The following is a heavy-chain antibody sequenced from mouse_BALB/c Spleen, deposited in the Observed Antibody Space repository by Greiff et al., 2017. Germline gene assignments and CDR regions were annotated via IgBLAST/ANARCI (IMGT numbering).Heavy chain of an antibody. J-gene: IGHJ2*01. CDR1: GFTFSSYA. CDR2: ISSGGSYT. V-gene: IGHV5-6*03. Sequence: EVKLMESGGGLVKPGGSLKLSCAASGFTFSSYAMSWVRQTPEKRLEWVASISSGGSYTYYPDSVKGRFTISRDNAKNTLYLQMSSLKSEDTAMYYCARRVRDYFDYWGQGTTLTVSS. CDR3: ARRVRDYFDY. D-gene: IGHD2-14*01.